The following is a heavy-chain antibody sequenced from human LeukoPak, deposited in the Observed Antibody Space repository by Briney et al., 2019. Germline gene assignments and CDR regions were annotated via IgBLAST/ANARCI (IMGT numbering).Heavy chain of an antibody. CDR2: ISGSGGST. Sequence: GGSLRLSCAASGFTFSSYAMSWVRQAPGKGLEWVSAISGSGGSTYYADSVKGRFTISRDNSKNTLYLQMNSLRAEDTAVYYCAKGFAPGAITPHAFDIWGQGTMVTVSS. CDR1: GFTFSSYA. CDR3: AKGFAPGAITPHAFDI. D-gene: IGHD3-10*01. V-gene: IGHV3-23*01. J-gene: IGHJ3*02.